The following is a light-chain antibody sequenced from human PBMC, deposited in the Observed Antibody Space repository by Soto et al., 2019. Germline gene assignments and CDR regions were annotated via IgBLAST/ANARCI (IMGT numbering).Light chain of an antibody. J-gene: IGLJ3*02. V-gene: IGLV1-40*01. CDR1: SSNIGAGYD. CDR3: QSYDGSLSGWV. CDR2: GNS. Sequence: QSVLTQPPSVSGAPGQRVTISCTGSSSNIGAGYDVHWYQQLPGTAPKLLIYGNSNRPSGVPDRFSGSKSGTSASLAITGLQDEDEADYYCQSYDGSLSGWVFGGGTQLTVL.